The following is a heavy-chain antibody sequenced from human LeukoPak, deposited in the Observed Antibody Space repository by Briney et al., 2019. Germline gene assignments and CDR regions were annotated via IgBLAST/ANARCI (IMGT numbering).Heavy chain of an antibody. Sequence: GESLKISCKGSGYSFTSYWIGWVRQMPGKGLEWMGIIYPGDSDTRYSPSFQGQVTISADKSISTAYLQWSGLKASDTAMYYCASSGYCSGGSCYSDAFDIWGQGTMVTVSS. D-gene: IGHD2-15*01. V-gene: IGHV5-51*03. CDR1: GYSFTSYW. CDR2: IYPGDSDT. J-gene: IGHJ3*02. CDR3: ASSGYCSGGSCYSDAFDI.